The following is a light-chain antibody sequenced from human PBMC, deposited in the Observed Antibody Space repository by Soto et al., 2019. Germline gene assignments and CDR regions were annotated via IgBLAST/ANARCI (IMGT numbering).Light chain of an antibody. CDR1: QSVSSN. CDR2: DTY. V-gene: IGKV3D-15*01. CDR3: QQYREWPPWT. J-gene: IGKJ1*01. Sequence: EIVLTQSPSSLSVFPGDRATLSCRASQSVSSNVAWYQQKPGQAPSLVIYDTYVRATGIPARFSGSGFGTEFTLIILSLQPEDFEVYACQQYREWPPWTFGQGTKVDIK.